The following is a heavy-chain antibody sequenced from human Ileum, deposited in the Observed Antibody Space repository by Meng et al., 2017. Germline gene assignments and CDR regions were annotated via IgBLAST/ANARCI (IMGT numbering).Heavy chain of an antibody. D-gene: IGHD3-22*01. Sequence: GWGPRLVRASGPLSLTWAVSVTGWSWVRQPPGKGLEWIGEIFQSGRTNYNPSLKSRVTISIDKSKSQISLQLSAVTAADTAVYSCATSNDRDVYYLGYWGQGTLVTVSS. V-gene: IGHV4-4*02. CDR1: VTG. J-gene: IGHJ4*02. CDR2: IFQSGRT. CDR3: ATSNDRDVYYLGY.